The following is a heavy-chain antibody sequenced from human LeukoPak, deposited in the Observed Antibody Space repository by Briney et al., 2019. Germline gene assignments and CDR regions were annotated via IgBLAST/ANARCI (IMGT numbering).Heavy chain of an antibody. CDR1: GGSISSYY. Sequence: TSETLSLTCTVSGGSISSYYWSWIRQPPGKGLEWIGYINYSGSTNYNPSLKSRVTISVDTSKNQFSLKLSSVTAADTAVYYCARESCSSTSCYRDAFDIWGQGTMVTVSS. J-gene: IGHJ3*02. CDR2: INYSGST. D-gene: IGHD2-2*01. CDR3: ARESCSSTSCYRDAFDI. V-gene: IGHV4-59*01.